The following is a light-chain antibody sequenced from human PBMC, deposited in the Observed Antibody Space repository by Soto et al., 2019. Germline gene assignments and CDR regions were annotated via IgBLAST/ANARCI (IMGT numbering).Light chain of an antibody. Sequence: QSALTQPPSASGSPGQSVTISCTGTSSDIGGYDYVSWYQQHPGKAPKLLIHTATQRPSGVPDRFSGSKSGTSASLAISGLQSEDEADYYCAAWDESLSGWVFGGGTQLTVL. CDR3: AAWDESLSGWV. V-gene: IGLV2-8*01. CDR1: SSDIGGYDY. CDR2: TAT. J-gene: IGLJ3*02.